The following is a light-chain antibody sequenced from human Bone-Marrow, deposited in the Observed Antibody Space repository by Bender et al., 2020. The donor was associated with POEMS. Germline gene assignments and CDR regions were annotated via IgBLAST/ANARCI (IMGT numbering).Light chain of an antibody. CDR3: VAWDASLNGWV. CDR2: END. Sequence: QSVLTQPPSVSAAPGQKVTISCSGSSSNIGHNYVSWYQQFPGTAPKFLIYENDKRPSGIPDRFSGSKSGTSATLGITGLQSDDEAIYFCVAWDASLNGWVFGGGTKLTVL. V-gene: IGLV1-51*02. J-gene: IGLJ3*02. CDR1: SSNIGHNY.